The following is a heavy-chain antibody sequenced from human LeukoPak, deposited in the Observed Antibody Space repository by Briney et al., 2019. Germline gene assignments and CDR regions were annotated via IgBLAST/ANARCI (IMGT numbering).Heavy chain of an antibody. J-gene: IGHJ4*02. Sequence: GGSLRLSCVASGFTFDDYAMHWVRQAPGKGLEWVSLTSNNGGSTYYADSVKGRFTISRDNSKNSLYLQMNSLRTEDTALYYCANVPFDYWGQGTLVTVSS. D-gene: IGHD2-2*01. V-gene: IGHV3-43*02. CDR3: ANVPFDY. CDR2: TSNNGGST. CDR1: GFTFDDYA.